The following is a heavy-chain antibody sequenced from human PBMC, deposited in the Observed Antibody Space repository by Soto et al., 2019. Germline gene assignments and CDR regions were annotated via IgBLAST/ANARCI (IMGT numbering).Heavy chain of an antibody. CDR2: ISPYNGRT. V-gene: IGHV1-18*01. J-gene: IGHJ3*02. D-gene: IGHD3-22*01. Sequence: ASVKVSCKASGYSFTSYGIAWVRQVPGQGPEWMGWISPYNGRTNYAQNVQGRVTMTEDTSTDTAYMELSSLRSEDTAVYYCATATSSGYSPYAFDIWGQGTMVTVSS. CDR3: ATATSSGYSPYAFDI. CDR1: GYSFTSYG.